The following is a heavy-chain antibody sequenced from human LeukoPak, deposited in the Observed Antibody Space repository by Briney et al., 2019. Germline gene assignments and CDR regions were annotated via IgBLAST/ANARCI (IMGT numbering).Heavy chain of an antibody. CDR3: AKDQGVSDYVWGSYRYSPFDY. J-gene: IGHJ4*02. D-gene: IGHD3-16*02. Sequence: GGSLRLSCAASGFNFDDYAMHWVRQAPGKGLEWVSFISRDGGTTYYAHSVKGRFTISRNNSKNTLYLQMNSLRAEDTAVYYCAKDQGVSDYVWGSYRYSPFDYWGQGTLVTVSS. CDR1: GFNFDDYA. CDR2: ISRDGGTT. V-gene: IGHV3-43*02.